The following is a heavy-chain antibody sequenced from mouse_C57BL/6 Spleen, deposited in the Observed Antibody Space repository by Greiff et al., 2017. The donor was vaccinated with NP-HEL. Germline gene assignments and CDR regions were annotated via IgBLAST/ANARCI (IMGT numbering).Heavy chain of an antibody. Sequence: EVKVVESGGGLVQPGGSMKLSCVASGFTFSNYWMNWVRQSPEKGLEWVAQIRLKSDNYATHYAESVKGRFTISRDDSKSSVYLQMNNLRAEDTGIYYCTKTGTPFAYWGQGTLVTVSA. V-gene: IGHV6-3*01. CDR3: TKTGTPFAY. CDR2: IRLKSDNYAT. J-gene: IGHJ3*01. D-gene: IGHD4-1*01. CDR1: GFTFSNYW.